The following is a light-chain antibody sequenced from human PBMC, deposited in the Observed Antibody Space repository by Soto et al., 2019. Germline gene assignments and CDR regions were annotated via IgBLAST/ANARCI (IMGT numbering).Light chain of an antibody. CDR3: QVWDSTHVV. CDR2: DDS. Sequence: SYELTQPPSVSVAPGQTARITCGGNNIGSKSVHWYQQKPGRAPVLVVYDDSDRPSGIPERFSGSNSGNTATLTISRVEAGDEADYYCQVWDSTHVVFGGGTKLTVL. CDR1: NIGSKS. J-gene: IGLJ2*01. V-gene: IGLV3-21*02.